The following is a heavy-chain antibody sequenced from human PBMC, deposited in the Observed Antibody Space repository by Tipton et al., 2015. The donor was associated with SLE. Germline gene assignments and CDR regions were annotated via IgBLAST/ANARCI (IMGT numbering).Heavy chain of an antibody. CDR1: GLTFSGYC. V-gene: IGHV3-74*01. Sequence: SLRLSCAASGLTFSGYCMQWVRQAPGKGLVWVSRINSDGSSTSYADSVKGRFTISRDNAKDTLYLQMNSLRAEDTALYHCARDLYPYGMEVWGQGTTVTVSS. D-gene: IGHD3-10*01. CDR2: INSDGSST. J-gene: IGHJ6*02. CDR3: ARDLYPYGMEV.